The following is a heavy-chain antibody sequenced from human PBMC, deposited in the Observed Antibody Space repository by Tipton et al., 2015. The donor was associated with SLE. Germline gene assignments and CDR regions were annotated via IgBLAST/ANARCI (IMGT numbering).Heavy chain of an antibody. CDR3: ARRSSSSNWFDP. V-gene: IGHV4-38-2*01. J-gene: IGHJ5*02. CDR2: IYYSGST. CDR1: GYSISSGYY. D-gene: IGHD6-13*01. Sequence: TLSLTCAVSGYSISSGYYWGWIRQPPGKGLEWIGTIYYSGSTYYNPSLKSRVTISVDTSKNQFSLKLSSVTAADTAVYYCARRSSSSNWFDPWGQGTLVTVSS.